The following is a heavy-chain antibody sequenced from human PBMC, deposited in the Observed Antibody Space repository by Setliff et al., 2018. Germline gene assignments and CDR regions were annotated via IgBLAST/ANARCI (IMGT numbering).Heavy chain of an antibody. CDR2: ISPHNGNT. CDR1: GYNFTDFG. V-gene: IGHV1-18*01. CDR3: SRLVRFCTRIVCQRLSGDDY. D-gene: IGHD3-10*01. Sequence: ASVKVSCKASGYNFTDFGVSWVRQAPGQGLEWVGWISPHNGNTYYAPKFQGTVLMTADTSTTTAYLELRSLRSDDTAVYYCSRLVRFCTRIVCQRLSGDDYWGQGTLVTVSA. J-gene: IGHJ4*02.